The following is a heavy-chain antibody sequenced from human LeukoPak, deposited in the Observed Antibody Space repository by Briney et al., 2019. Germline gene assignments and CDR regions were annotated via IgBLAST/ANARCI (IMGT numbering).Heavy chain of an antibody. J-gene: IGHJ4*02. Sequence: GWSLRLSCAASGFTFSSYSMNWVRQAPGKGLEWVSSISSSSSYIYYADSVKGRFTIFRDNAKNSLYLQMNSLRAEDTAVYYCARAAAGNIDYWGQGTLVTVSS. D-gene: IGHD6-13*01. CDR2: ISSSSSYI. V-gene: IGHV3-21*01. CDR3: ARAAAGNIDY. CDR1: GFTFSSYS.